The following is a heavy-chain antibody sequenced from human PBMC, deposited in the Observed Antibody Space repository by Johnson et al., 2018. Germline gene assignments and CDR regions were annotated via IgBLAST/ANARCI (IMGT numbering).Heavy chain of an antibody. V-gene: IGHV3-7*01. CDR3: AGDWGGYYDVMDV. Sequence: VQLVESGGGLVQPGGSLRLSCAASGFIFSSFWMNWVRQAPGKGLEWVANIKQDGSEKYYVDSVKGRFTISRDNAKNSLYLQMNSLRAEDTAVYYCAGDWGGYYDVMDVWGQGTTVTVSS. D-gene: IGHD2-21*01. CDR1: GFIFSSFW. CDR2: IKQDGSEK. J-gene: IGHJ6*02.